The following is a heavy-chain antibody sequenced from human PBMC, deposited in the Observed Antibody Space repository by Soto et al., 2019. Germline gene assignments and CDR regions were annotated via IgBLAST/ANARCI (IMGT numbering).Heavy chain of an antibody. CDR3: ARDPSEGRVGNWFES. Sequence: WGSLRLSCAASGFTFIRYGINFRRQSPVKGLEWVASISSSTSYVYYADSVKGRFSTSRDNAKNILYLEMYALRTEDTAVYYCARDPSEGRVGNWFESWGQGTLVTVSS. CDR2: ISSSTSYV. CDR1: GFTFIRYG. V-gene: IGHV3-21*06. D-gene: IGHD2-2*01. J-gene: IGHJ5*01.